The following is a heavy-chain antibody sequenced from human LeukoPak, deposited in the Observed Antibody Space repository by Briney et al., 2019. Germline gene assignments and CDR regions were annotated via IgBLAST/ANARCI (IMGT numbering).Heavy chain of an antibody. V-gene: IGHV1-8*01. CDR2: MNPNSVST. Sequence: GASVPVSCKASGYTFTCCDINWVRQATAQGVEWMGWMNPNSVSTGYAQKFQGRVTMTTNTSISTAYMELSSLRSVGTAEYYCARDRYSYVCWGQGALVTVSS. CDR3: ARDRYSYVC. D-gene: IGHD5-18*01. J-gene: IGHJ4*02. CDR1: GYTFTCCD.